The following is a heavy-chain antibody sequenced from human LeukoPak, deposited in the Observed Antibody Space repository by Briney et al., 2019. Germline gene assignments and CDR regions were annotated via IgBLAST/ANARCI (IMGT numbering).Heavy chain of an antibody. CDR3: ASWGYCSSTSCSSARRDI. D-gene: IGHD2-2*01. CDR2: FDPEDGET. J-gene: IGHJ3*02. V-gene: IGHV1-24*01. CDR1: GYILTKLS. Sequence: GASVNVSCKVSGYILTKLSMHWVRQAPGKGLEWMGGFDPEDGETIYAQKFQGRVTMTEDTSTDTAYMELSSLRSDDTAVYYCASWGYCSSTSCSSARRDIWGQGTMVTVSS.